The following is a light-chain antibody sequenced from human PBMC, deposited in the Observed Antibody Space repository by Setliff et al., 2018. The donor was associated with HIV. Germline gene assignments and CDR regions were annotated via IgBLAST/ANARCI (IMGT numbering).Light chain of an antibody. V-gene: IGLV2-11*01. CDR1: SSDFGDYDY. CDR3: CSNAARPTFYV. Sequence: QSALTQPRSVSGSPGQSVTISCTGSSSDFGDYDYVSWYQQYPGKAPKLIIYDVYKRPSGVPDRFSGSKPDNTASLTISGLQADDEADYFCCSNAARPTFYVFGPGTKVTVL. CDR2: DVY. J-gene: IGLJ1*01.